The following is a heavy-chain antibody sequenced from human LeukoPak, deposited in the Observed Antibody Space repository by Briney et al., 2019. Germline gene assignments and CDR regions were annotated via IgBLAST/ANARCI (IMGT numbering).Heavy chain of an antibody. J-gene: IGHJ6*02. CDR1: GFTFSSYG. CDR2: IWYDGSNK. CDR3: ARDQVTMVRGVTHYYYGMDV. V-gene: IGHV3-33*01. Sequence: GGSLRLSCGASGFTFSSYGMHWVRQAPGRGLEWVAFIWYDGSNKYYADSVKGRFTISRDNSKNTLYLQMNSLRAEDTAVYYCARDQVTMVRGVTHYYYGMDVWGQGTTVTVSS. D-gene: IGHD3-10*01.